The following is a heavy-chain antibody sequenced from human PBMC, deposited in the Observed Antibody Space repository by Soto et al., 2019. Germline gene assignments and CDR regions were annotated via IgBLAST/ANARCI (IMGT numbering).Heavy chain of an antibody. D-gene: IGHD3-10*01. J-gene: IGHJ4*02. CDR3: ARVLTPRTIVTRKDRGDY. CDR2: ISAYNGNT. Sequence: QVPLVQSGAEVKKPGASVKVSCKASGYTFTSYGISWVRQAPGQGLEWMGWISAYNGNTNYAQKLQGRVTMTTDTSTSTAYMELRSLGSDDTAVYYCARVLTPRTIVTRKDRGDYWGQGTLVTVSS. V-gene: IGHV1-18*01. CDR1: GYTFTSYG.